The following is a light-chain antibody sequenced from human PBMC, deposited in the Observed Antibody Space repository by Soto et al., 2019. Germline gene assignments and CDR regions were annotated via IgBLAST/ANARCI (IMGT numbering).Light chain of an antibody. Sequence: EIVLTQSPATLSLSPGESATLSCRASLSVSSYFAWYLQKPGQAPRLLIYDASNRATGIPARISGSGSGTDLTPTISSLEPDDLAVYSCQQRGNRPVTFGKGTRVAIK. CDR3: QQRGNRPVT. CDR1: LSVSSY. CDR2: DAS. J-gene: IGKJ1*01. V-gene: IGKV3-11*01.